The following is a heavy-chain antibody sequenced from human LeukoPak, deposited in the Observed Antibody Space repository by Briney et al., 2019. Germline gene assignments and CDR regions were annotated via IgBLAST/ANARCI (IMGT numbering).Heavy chain of an antibody. CDR1: GYTFTGYY. D-gene: IGHD6-19*01. Sequence: GASVKVSCKASGYTFTGYYMHWVRQAPGQGLEWMGWINPNSGGTNYAQKFQGRVTMTRDTSISTAYMELSRLRSGDTAVYYCARVAVSRKMIHFDYWGQGTLVTVSS. CDR3: ARVAVSRKMIHFDY. V-gene: IGHV1-2*02. J-gene: IGHJ4*02. CDR2: INPNSGGT.